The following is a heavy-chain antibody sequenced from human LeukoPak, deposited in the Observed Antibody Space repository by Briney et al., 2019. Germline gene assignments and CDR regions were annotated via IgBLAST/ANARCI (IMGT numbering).Heavy chain of an antibody. J-gene: IGHJ5*02. CDR3: ATARKMVRQPKFRNNWFDP. V-gene: IGHV1-24*01. CDR2: FDPEDGET. CDR1: GYTLTGLS. Sequence: ASVKVSCKVSGYTLTGLSMHWVRQAPGKGLEWMGGFDPEDGETIYAQKFQGRVTMTEDTSTDTAYMELSSLRSEDTAVYYCATARKMVRQPKFRNNWFDPWGQGTLVTVSS. D-gene: IGHD3-10*01.